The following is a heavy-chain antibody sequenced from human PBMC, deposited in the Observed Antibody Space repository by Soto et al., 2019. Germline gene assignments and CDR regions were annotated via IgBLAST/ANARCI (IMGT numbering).Heavy chain of an antibody. D-gene: IGHD3-3*01. V-gene: IGHV3-23*01. CDR1: GFTFSTYA. Sequence: GGSLRLSCAASGFTFSTYAMSWVRQAPGKGLEWVSGISGSGVNTYYTDSVKGRFTISRDNSKNTLYLQMNSLRAEDTAIYYYALRKTGIFFHYWCHGTLVTDS. CDR3: ALRKTGIFFHY. CDR2: ISGSGVNT. J-gene: IGHJ4*01.